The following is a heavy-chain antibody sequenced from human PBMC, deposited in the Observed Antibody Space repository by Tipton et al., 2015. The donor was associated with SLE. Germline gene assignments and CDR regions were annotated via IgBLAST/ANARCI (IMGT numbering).Heavy chain of an antibody. CDR3: ARAGPANIPGHYYYYMDV. J-gene: IGHJ6*03. Sequence: TLSLTCTVSDGSISDYYWTWIRQPAGEGLEWIGRIYASGSTNYNPSLRSRAAMSVDTSKSHFSLKLTSVTAADSAVYYCARAGPANIPGHYYYYMDVWGKGTTVTVSS. CDR1: DGSISDYY. V-gene: IGHV4-4*07. CDR2: IYASGST. D-gene: IGHD2-21*01.